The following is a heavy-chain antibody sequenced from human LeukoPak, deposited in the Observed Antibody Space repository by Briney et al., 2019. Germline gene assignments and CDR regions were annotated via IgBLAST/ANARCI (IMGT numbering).Heavy chain of an antibody. V-gene: IGHV3-69-1*01. Sequence: PGGSLRLSCAASGFTFSDYYMNWVRQAPGKGLEWVSSISSSSTIYYADSVKGRFTISRDNAKNSLYLQMNCLRAEDTAVYYCAKVAVVLNYFDYWGQGTLVTVSS. J-gene: IGHJ4*02. D-gene: IGHD6-19*01. CDR3: AKVAVVLNYFDY. CDR2: ISSSSTI. CDR1: GFTFSDYY.